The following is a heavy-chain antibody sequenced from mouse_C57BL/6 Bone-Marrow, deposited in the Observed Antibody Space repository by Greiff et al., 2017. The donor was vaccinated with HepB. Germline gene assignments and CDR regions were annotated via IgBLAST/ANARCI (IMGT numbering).Heavy chain of an antibody. Sequence: QVTLKECGPGILQSSQTLSLTCSFSGFSLSTSGMGVSWIRQPSGKGLEWLAHIYWDDDKRYNPSLKSRLTISKDTSRNQVFLKITSVDTADTATYYCARWLLPNYYAMDYWGQGTSVTVSS. CDR2: IYWDDDK. D-gene: IGHD2-3*01. CDR1: GFSLSTSGMG. J-gene: IGHJ4*01. CDR3: ARWLLPNYYAMDY. V-gene: IGHV8-12*01.